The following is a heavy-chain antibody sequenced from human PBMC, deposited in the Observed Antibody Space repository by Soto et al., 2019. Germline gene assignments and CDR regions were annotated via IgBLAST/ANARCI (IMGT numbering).Heavy chain of an antibody. CDR1: GFTFSSYG. V-gene: IGHV3-33*01. D-gene: IGHD3-22*01. Sequence: GGALRLSCAESGFTFSSYGMHWVSQAPGKGLEWVAVIWYDGSNKYYADSVKGRFTIPRDNGKNTLYLQMNSLRAEDTAVYYCARASTYYYDSSGSKGVDYWGQGTLVTVSS. CDR2: IWYDGSNK. CDR3: ARASTYYYDSSGSKGVDY. J-gene: IGHJ4*02.